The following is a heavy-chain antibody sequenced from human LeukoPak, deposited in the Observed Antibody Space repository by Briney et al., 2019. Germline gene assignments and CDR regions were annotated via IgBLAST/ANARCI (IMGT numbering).Heavy chain of an antibody. V-gene: IGHV1-8*01. Sequence: ASVKVSCKASGYTFTSYDINWVRQATGQGLEWMGWMNPNSGNTGYAQKFQGRATMTRNTSISTAYMELSSLRSEDTAVYYCASRDCSGGSCYAGFDPWGQGTLVTVSS. D-gene: IGHD2-15*01. CDR2: MNPNSGNT. CDR3: ASRDCSGGSCYAGFDP. CDR1: GYTFTSYD. J-gene: IGHJ5*02.